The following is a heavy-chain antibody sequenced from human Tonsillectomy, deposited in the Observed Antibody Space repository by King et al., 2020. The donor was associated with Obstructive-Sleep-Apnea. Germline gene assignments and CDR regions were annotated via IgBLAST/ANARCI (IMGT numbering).Heavy chain of an antibody. CDR2: MWYDGSNK. J-gene: IGHJ4*02. CDR3: AKDRSSGWYHSFDY. CDR1: GFTFSSYG. Sequence: VQLVESGGGVVQPGRSLRLSCAASGFTFSSYGMHWVRQAPGKGLEWVAVMWYDGSNKYYADSVKGRFTISRDNSKSTLYLQMNSLRAEDTAVYYCAKDRSSGWYHSFDYWGQGTLVTVSS. V-gene: IGHV3-33*06. D-gene: IGHD6-19*01.